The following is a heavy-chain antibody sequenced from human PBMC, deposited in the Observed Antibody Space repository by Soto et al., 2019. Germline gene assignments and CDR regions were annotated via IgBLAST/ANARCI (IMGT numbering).Heavy chain of an antibody. D-gene: IGHD2-2*01. Sequence: GASVKVSCKASGYTFTSYAMHWVRQAPGQRLEWMGWINAGNGNTKYSQKFQGRVTITRDTSASTAYMELTAADTAVYYCARGRLVPAVNFDYWGLGTLVTVSS. CDR3: ARGRLVPAVNFDY. CDR2: INAGNGNT. V-gene: IGHV1-3*01. J-gene: IGHJ4*02. CDR1: GYTFTSYA.